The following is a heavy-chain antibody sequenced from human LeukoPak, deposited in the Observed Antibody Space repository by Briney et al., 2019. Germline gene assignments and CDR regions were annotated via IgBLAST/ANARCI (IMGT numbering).Heavy chain of an antibody. CDR3: AKTYGDFIPFDF. D-gene: IGHD4-17*01. CDR2: ISGSGDST. CDR1: GFTFSSHA. V-gene: IGHV3-23*01. J-gene: IGHJ4*02. Sequence: PGGSLRLSCAASGFTFSSHAMSWVRQAPGKGLEWVSIISGSGDSTYYADSVKGRFTISRDNSKNTLYLQVNSLRAEDTAVYYCAKTYGDFIPFDFWGQGTLVTVSS.